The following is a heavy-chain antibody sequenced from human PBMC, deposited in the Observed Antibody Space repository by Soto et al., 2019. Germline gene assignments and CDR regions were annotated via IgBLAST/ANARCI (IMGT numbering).Heavy chain of an antibody. D-gene: IGHD3-10*01. CDR2: TWYDGTNK. CDR1: EFTSSILG. CDR3: ARDRGSTALRGMDV. J-gene: IGHJ6*02. V-gene: IGHV3-33*01. Sequence: QVQVVESGGGVAQPGRSLRLSCAGPEFTSSILGRPWVRQAPGKGLEGVAVTWYDGTNKYYADSVKGRFTISRDNSKNTLYLQMNSLRGEDTAVYYCARDRGSTALRGMDVWGQGTTVTVSS.